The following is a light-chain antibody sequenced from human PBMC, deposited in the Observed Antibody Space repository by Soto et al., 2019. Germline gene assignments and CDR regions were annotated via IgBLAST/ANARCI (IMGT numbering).Light chain of an antibody. V-gene: IGLV7-46*01. CDR2: EVS. J-gene: IGLJ2*01. CDR1: TGAVTNGHY. CDR3: SSYTSSSTVV. Sequence: QAVVTQEPSLTVSPGGTVTLTCGSSTGAVTNGHYPYWFQQKPGQAPRTLIYEVSNRPSGVSNRFSGSKSGNTASLTISGLQAEDEADYYCSSYTSSSTVVFGGGTKLTVL.